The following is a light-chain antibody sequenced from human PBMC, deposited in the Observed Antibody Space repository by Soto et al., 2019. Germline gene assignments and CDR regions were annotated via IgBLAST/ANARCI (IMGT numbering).Light chain of an antibody. Sequence: EIQMTHSTSAVSGSVGGRVTFAFRASQDISGRLAWYQQKPGKAPKLLMSDASSLQSGVPSRFSGSGSGTDFTLTISCLQSEDSATYYCQQYYSYPTFGRGTKVDIK. J-gene: IGKJ4*01. CDR1: QDISGR. CDR2: DAS. V-gene: IGKV1-12*01. CDR3: QQYYSYPT.